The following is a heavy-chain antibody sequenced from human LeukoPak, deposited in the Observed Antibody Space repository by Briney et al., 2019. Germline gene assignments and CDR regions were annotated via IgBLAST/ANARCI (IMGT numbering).Heavy chain of an antibody. J-gene: IGHJ4*02. V-gene: IGHV1-8*01. CDR3: AKYYYYDSSAITD. CDR1: GYTFTSYD. D-gene: IGHD3-22*01. CDR2: MNPNSGNT. Sequence: GASVKVSCKASGYTFTSYDINWVQQATGQGLEWMGWMNPNSGNTGYAQKFQGRVTMTRNTSISTAYMELSSLRSEDTAVYYCAKYYYYDSSAITDWGQGTLVTVSS.